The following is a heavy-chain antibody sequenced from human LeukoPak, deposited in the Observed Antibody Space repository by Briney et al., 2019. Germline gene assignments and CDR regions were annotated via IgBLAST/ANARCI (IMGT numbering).Heavy chain of an antibody. CDR3: CLRGSWYLVGKWFDP. J-gene: IGHJ5*02. V-gene: IGHV5-51*01. Sequence: GESLKISCKGSGYSFTSYWIGWVRQMPGKGLEWMGIIYPGDSDTRYSPSFQGQVTISADKSISTAYLQWSSLKASDTGMYYWCLRGSWYLVGKWFDPWGQGTLGTVSS. D-gene: IGHD1-26*01. CDR1: GYSFTSYW. CDR2: IYPGDSDT.